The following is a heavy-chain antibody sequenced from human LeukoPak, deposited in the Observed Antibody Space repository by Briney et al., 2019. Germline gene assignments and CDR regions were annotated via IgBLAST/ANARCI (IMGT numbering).Heavy chain of an antibody. Sequence: GGSLRLSCAASGFTFSSYWMSWVRQAPGKGLEWVANIKQDGSEKYYVDSVKGRFTISRDNAKSSLYLQMNSLRAEDTAVYYCARDDALRQWLVTVFDYWGQGTLVTVSS. CDR3: ARDDALRQWLVTVFDY. CDR1: GFTFSSYW. D-gene: IGHD6-19*01. CDR2: IKQDGSEK. J-gene: IGHJ4*02. V-gene: IGHV3-7*01.